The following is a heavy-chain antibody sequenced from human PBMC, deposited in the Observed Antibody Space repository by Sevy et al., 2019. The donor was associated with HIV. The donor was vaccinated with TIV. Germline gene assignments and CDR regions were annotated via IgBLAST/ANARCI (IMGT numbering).Heavy chain of an antibody. Sequence: GGSLRLSCEASQFTLSSYAMRWVRQAPGKGLEWVSAISGSGGSTYYADSVKGRFTISRDNSKNTLYLQMNSLRAEDTAVYYCATNGGSGSYYVFFDSWGQGTLVTVSS. V-gene: IGHV3-23*01. D-gene: IGHD1-26*01. CDR2: ISGSGGST. CDR3: ATNGGSGSYYVFFDS. CDR1: QFTLSSYA. J-gene: IGHJ4*02.